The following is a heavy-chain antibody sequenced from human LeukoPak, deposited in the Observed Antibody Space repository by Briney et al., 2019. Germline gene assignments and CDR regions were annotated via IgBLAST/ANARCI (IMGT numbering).Heavy chain of an antibody. CDR2: IIPILGIA. D-gene: IGHD5-24*01. J-gene: IGHJ4*02. Sequence: GASVKVPCKASGGTFSSYAISWVRQAPGQGLEWMGRIIPILGIANYAQKFQGRVTITADKSTSTAYMELGSLRSEDTAVYYCAREDRDGYNNYYFDYWGQGTLVTVSS. CDR1: GGTFSSYA. V-gene: IGHV1-69*04. CDR3: AREDRDGYNNYYFDY.